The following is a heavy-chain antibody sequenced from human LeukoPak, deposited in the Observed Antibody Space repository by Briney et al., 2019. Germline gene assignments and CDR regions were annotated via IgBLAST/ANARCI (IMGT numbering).Heavy chain of an antibody. CDR3: ARRGVFGAFDH. D-gene: IGHD3-10*02. Sequence: SVKVSCKASGGTFSRSAMNWVRQVPGQGLEWMGGIIPIFGAADYAQKFQGRVTITTDESTNTAYMEVSTLTSEDTAVYYCARRGVFGAFDHWGQGALVTVSS. CDR1: GGTFSRSA. J-gene: IGHJ4*02. CDR2: IIPIFGAA. V-gene: IGHV1-69*05.